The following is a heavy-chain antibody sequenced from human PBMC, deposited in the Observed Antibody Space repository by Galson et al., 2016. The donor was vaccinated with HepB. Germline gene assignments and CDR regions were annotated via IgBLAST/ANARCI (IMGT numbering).Heavy chain of an antibody. CDR2: IVSRGSHM. CDR1: GFTFSSYN. CDR3: TRDDSYGLDV. Sequence: SLRLSCAASGFTFSSYNMNWVRQAPGKGPEWVSSIVSRGSHMFYAESLKGRFTISRDNAKNTVHLQMNSLRAEDTAIYYCTRDDSYGLDVWGQGTTVTVSS. J-gene: IGHJ6*02. D-gene: IGHD2-21*02. V-gene: IGHV3-21*01.